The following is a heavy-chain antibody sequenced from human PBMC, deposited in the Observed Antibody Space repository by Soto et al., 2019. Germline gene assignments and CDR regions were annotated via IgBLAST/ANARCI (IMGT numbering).Heavy chain of an antibody. Sequence: QITLKESGPTLVNPTETLTLTCTFSGFSLTTSGVGVGWIRQPPGKALEWLAVVYWDDDKRYSPSLRSRLTITKDASKNQVVLTMTNMDPVDTATYYCAHKQAGYNRGWNEGYFDYWGQGTLVAVSS. D-gene: IGHD6-19*01. CDR3: AHKQAGYNRGWNEGYFDY. V-gene: IGHV2-5*02. J-gene: IGHJ4*02. CDR2: VYWDDDK. CDR1: GFSLTTSGVG.